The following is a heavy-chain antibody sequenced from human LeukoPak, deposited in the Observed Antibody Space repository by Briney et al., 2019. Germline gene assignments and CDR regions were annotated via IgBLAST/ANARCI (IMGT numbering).Heavy chain of an antibody. CDR1: GFNFDRYT. D-gene: IGHD3-10*02. J-gene: IGHJ4*02. V-gene: IGHV3-43*01. CDR2: AGWAGGTT. CDR3: AKELETMFFGY. Sequence: PGGSLRLSCATSGFNFDRYTIHWVRQAPGKGLEWVSLAGWAGGTTFYSDSVRGRFTISRDSGRKSVYLQMNSLTTDDTAFYFCAKELETMFFGYWGQGALVTVSS.